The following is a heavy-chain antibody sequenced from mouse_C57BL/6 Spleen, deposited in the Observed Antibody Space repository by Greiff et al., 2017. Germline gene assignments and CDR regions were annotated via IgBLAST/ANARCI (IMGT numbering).Heavy chain of an antibody. Sequence: EVKVVESGGDLVKPGGSLKLSCAASGFTFSSYGMSWVRQTPDKRLEWVATISSGGSYTYYPDSVKGRFTISRDNAKNTLYLQMSSLKSEDTAMYYCARHDTGTDYWGQGTTLTVSS. CDR3: ARHDTGTDY. CDR1: GFTFSSYG. J-gene: IGHJ2*01. D-gene: IGHD4-1*01. V-gene: IGHV5-6*01. CDR2: ISSGGSYT.